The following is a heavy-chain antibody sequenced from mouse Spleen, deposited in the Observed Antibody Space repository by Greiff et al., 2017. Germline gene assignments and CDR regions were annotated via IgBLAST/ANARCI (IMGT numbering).Heavy chain of an antibody. CDR2: INPGSGGT. D-gene: IGHD2-12*01. CDR1: GYAFTNYL. Sequence: VKLQESGAELVRPGTSVKVSCKASGYAFTNYLIEWVKQRPGQGLEWIGVINPGSGGTNYNEKFKGKATLTADKSSSTAYMQLSSLTSEDSAVYFCARDSLAYWGQGTLVTVSA. V-gene: IGHV1-54*01. J-gene: IGHJ3*01. CDR3: ARDSLAY.